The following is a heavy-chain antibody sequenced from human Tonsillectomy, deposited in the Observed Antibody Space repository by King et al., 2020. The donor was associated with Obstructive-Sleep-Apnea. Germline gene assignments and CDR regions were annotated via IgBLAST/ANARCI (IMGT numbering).Heavy chain of an antibody. V-gene: IGHV4-34*01. Sequence: VQLQQWGAGLLKPSETLSLTCAVYGGSFSGYYWSWIRQPPGKGLEWIGEINHSGSTNYNPSLKSRVTISVDTSKNQFSRKLSSVTAADTAVYYCAREANNYGMDVWGQGTTVTVSS. J-gene: IGHJ6*02. CDR1: GGSFSGYY. CDR2: INHSGST. CDR3: AREANNYGMDV.